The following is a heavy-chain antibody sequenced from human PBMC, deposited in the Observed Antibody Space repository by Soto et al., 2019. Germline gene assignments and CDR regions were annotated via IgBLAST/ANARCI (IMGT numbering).Heavy chain of an antibody. CDR3: ARDLWGYCSGGSCLHVDF. CDR1: GFTFSSYS. D-gene: IGHD2-15*01. CDR2: ISSSSSYI. V-gene: IGHV3-21*01. J-gene: IGHJ4*02. Sequence: EVQLVESGGGLVKPGGSLRLSCAASGFTFSSYSMNWVRQAPGKGLEWVSSISSSSSYIYYADSVKGRFTISRDNAKNSLYLQMNSLRSEDTSVYSWARDLWGYCSGGSCLHVDFWFQGTLVTV.